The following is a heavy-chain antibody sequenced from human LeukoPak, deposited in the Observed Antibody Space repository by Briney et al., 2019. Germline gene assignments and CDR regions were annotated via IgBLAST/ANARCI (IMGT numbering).Heavy chain of an antibody. Sequence: PGGSLRLSCAASGFTFSSYSMNWVRQAPGKGLEWVSYISSSSSTIYYADSVKGRFTISRDNAKNSLYLQINSLRAEDTAVYYCARDRAAFDIWGQGTMVTVSS. CDR2: ISSSSSTI. CDR1: GFTFSSYS. J-gene: IGHJ3*02. CDR3: ARDRAAFDI. D-gene: IGHD3-10*01. V-gene: IGHV3-48*01.